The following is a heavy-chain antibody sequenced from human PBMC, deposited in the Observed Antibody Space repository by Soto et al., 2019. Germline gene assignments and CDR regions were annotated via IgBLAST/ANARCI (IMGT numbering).Heavy chain of an antibody. CDR1: GFTFSSYG. V-gene: IGHV3-23*01. J-gene: IGHJ6*02. CDR3: VKYYYDNSGYRGGYGMDV. D-gene: IGHD3-22*01. CDR2: ISGSGSFT. Sequence: EEHLLESGGGLVQPGGSLRLSCAASGFTFSSYGMSWVRQAPGKGLGWVSGISGSGSFTYYGDSVKGRFTISRDNSKNTLYLQMNSLRAEDTAVYYCVKYYYDNSGYRGGYGMDVWGQGTTVTVSS.